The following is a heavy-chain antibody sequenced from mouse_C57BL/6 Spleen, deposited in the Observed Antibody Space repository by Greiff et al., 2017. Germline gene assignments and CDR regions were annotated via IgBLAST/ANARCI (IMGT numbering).Heavy chain of an antibody. Sequence: EVQLQESGPELVKPGASVKISCKASGYTFTDYYMNWVKQSHGKSLEWIGDINPNNGGTSYNQKFKGKATLTVDKSSSTAYMELRSLTSEDSAVYYCARKRYYYGSRGAWFAYWGQGTLVTVSA. CDR3: ARKRYYYGSRGAWFAY. J-gene: IGHJ3*01. D-gene: IGHD1-1*01. CDR2: INPNNGGT. CDR1: GYTFTDYY. V-gene: IGHV1-26*01.